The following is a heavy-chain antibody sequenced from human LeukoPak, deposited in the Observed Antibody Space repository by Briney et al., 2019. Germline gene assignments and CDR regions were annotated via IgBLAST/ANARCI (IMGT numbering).Heavy chain of an antibody. V-gene: IGHV3-11*01. D-gene: IGHD3-3*01. Sequence: PGGSLRLSCAASGFTFSDYYMSWIRQAPGKGLEWVSYISSSGSTIYYADSVKGRFTISRDNAKNSLYLQMNSLRAEDTAVYYCARQEIGYDFWSGYRALDPWGQGTLVTVSS. CDR1: GFTFSDYY. J-gene: IGHJ5*02. CDR3: ARQEIGYDFWSGYRALDP. CDR2: ISSSGSTI.